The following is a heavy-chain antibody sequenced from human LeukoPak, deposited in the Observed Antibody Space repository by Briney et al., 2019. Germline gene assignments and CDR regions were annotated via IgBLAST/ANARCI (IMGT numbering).Heavy chain of an antibody. CDR1: GFSFSSYA. CDR2: SSGSGGST. V-gene: IGHV3-23*01. Sequence: GGSLRLSCAASGFSFSSYAMSWVRQAPGKGLEWVSASSGSGGSTYYADSVKGRFTISRDNSKNTLCLQMNSLRAEDTAVYYCAKYSGNANFDFWGQGTLVTVSS. D-gene: IGHD1-1*01. CDR3: AKYSGNANFDF. J-gene: IGHJ4*02.